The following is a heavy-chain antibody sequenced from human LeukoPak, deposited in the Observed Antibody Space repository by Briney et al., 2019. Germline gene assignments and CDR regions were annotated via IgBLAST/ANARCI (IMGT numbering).Heavy chain of an antibody. J-gene: IGHJ3*02. Sequence: KTSETLSLTCTVSGGSISSYYWSWIRQPPGKGLEWIGYIYYSGSTNYNPSLKSRVTISVDTSKNQFSLKLSSVTAADTAVYYCARGSPWYYYDSSGAFDIWGQGTMVTVSS. V-gene: IGHV4-59*01. CDR3: ARGSPWYYYDSSGAFDI. CDR1: GGSISSYY. CDR2: IYYSGST. D-gene: IGHD3-22*01.